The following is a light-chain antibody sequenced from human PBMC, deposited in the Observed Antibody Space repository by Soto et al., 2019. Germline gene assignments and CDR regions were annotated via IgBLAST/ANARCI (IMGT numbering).Light chain of an antibody. J-gene: IGKJ5*01. CDR2: GAS. CDR3: QQHGTSPIT. CDR1: QTVIHNH. V-gene: IGKV3-20*01. Sequence: EIVLTQSPETMSLSAGGVATRCCRASQTVIHNHLAWHQQKPGQTPRLLIYGASSRATGIPDRFSGSGSGTDFTLTISRLEPEDFAVYYCQQHGTSPITFGQGTRLEI.